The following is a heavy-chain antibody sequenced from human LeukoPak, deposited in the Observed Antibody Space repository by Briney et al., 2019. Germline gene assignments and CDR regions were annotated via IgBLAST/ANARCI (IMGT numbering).Heavy chain of an antibody. D-gene: IGHD3-9*01. J-gene: IGHJ2*01. V-gene: IGHV4-34*01. CDR2: INHSGST. CDR3: ARGDILTGYYGNWHFDL. Sequence: SETLSLTCAVYGGSFSDYYWSWIRQPPGKGLEWIGEINHSGSTNYNPSLKSRVTISVDTSKNQFSLKLSSVTAADTAVYYCARGDILTGYYGNWHFDLWGRGTLVTVSS. CDR1: GGSFSDYY.